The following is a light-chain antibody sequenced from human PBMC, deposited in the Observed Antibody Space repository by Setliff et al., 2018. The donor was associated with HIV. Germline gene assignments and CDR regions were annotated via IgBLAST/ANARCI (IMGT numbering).Light chain of an antibody. J-gene: IGLJ1*01. CDR1: SSDVGGYNL. CDR3: CSYAGDSTYV. CDR2: EVS. V-gene: IGLV2-23*02. Sequence: QSVLSQPASVSGSPGQSITISCTGTSSDVGGYNLVSWYQQHPGKAPKLMIYEVSRRPSGVSNRFSGSKSGNTTSLTISGLQAEDEADYYCCSYAGDSTYVVGPGTKVTVL.